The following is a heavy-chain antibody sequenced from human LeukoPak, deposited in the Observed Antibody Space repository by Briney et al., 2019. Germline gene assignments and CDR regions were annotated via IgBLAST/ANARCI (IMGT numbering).Heavy chain of an antibody. V-gene: IGHV5-51*01. CDR1: GYSFTDYW. J-gene: IGHJ2*01. CDR2: IYPSDSDT. CDR3: AKGYWYFDL. Sequence: GESLKISCKGFGYSFTDYWIGWVRQMPGKGLGWMGIIYPSDSDTKYSPSFQGQVTISVDKSISTAYLQWSSLKTSDSAMYYCAKGYWYFDLWGRGTLLTVSS.